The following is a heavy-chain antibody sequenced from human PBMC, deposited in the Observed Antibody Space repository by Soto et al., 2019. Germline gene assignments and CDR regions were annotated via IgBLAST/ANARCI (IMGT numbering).Heavy chain of an antibody. J-gene: IGHJ4*02. V-gene: IGHV5-51*01. CDR3: ARHSLATQPGDY. D-gene: IGHD5-12*01. CDR1: GYMFSIYW. Sequence: GESLKISCKVSGYMFSIYWIAWVRQRPGKGLDWMGIIYPGDSDTRYSPSFQGQVTISVDNSIDTAYLEWTTLRASDSAMYYCARHSLATQPGDYWGQGTRVTVSS. CDR2: IYPGDSDT.